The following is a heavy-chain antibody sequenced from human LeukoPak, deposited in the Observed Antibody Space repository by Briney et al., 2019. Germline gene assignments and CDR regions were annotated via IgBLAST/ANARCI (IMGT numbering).Heavy chain of an antibody. CDR1: GGSISSYY. D-gene: IGHD3-16*01. J-gene: IGHJ6*02. CDR3: ARTYPVHYGMDV. Sequence: SETLSLTCTVSGGSISSYYWSWIRQPPGKGLEWIGYIYYSGSTNYNPSLKSRVTISVDTSKNQFSLKLSSVTAADTAVYYCARTYPVHYGMDVWGQGTTVTVSS. CDR2: IYYSGST. V-gene: IGHV4-59*01.